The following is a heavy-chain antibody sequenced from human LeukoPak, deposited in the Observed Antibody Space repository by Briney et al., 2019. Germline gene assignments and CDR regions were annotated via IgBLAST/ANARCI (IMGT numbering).Heavy chain of an antibody. D-gene: IGHD1-26*01. CDR1: GYTFTGYY. V-gene: IGHV1-2*02. J-gene: IGHJ4*02. CDR2: INPNSGDT. CDR3: ARGLTLLSGSYGY. Sequence: GASVKVSCKASGYTFTGYYMHWVRQAPGQGLEWMGWINPNSGDTNYAQKFQGRVTMTRDTSISTAYMELSRLRSDDTAVYFCARGLTLLSGSYGYWGQGTLVTVSS.